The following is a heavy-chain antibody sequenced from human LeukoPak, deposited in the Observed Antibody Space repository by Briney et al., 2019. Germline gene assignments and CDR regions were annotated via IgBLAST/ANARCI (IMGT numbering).Heavy chain of an antibody. J-gene: IGHJ6*03. CDR2: ISAYNGNT. CDR3: ARVSGASPFHYYYMDV. V-gene: IGHV1-18*01. CDR1: GYTFTSYG. Sequence: ASVKVSCTASGYTFTSYGISWVRQAPGQGLEWMGWISAYNGNTNYAQKLQGRVTMTTDTSTSTAYMELRSLRSDDTAVYYCARVSGASPFHYYYMDVWGKGTTVTISS. D-gene: IGHD3-10*01.